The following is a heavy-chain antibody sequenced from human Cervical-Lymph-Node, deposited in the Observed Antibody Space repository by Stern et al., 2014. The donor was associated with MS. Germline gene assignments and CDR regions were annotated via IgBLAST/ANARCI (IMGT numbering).Heavy chain of an antibody. V-gene: IGHV4-38-2*02. Sequence: DQLVESGPGLVKPSETLSLTCTVSRYSINSDYYWGWIRQPPGKGLEWIGSIYHSGSTYYNSSLKSRVTISVDTSKNQFSLKRSSVTAADTAVYYCARARAIAVAFDLWGRGTLVTVSS. CDR2: IYHSGST. CDR3: ARARAIAVAFDL. CDR1: RYSINSDYY. D-gene: IGHD6-19*01. J-gene: IGHJ2*01.